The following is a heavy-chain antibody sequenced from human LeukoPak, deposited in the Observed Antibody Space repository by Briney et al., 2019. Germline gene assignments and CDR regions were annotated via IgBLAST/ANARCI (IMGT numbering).Heavy chain of an antibody. CDR2: ISGSGGST. CDR1: GFTFSSYA. D-gene: IGHD6-6*01. J-gene: IGHJ4*02. V-gene: IGHV3-23*01. CDR3: ARGRNRGIAARIYYFDY. Sequence: GGSLRLSCAASGFTFSSYAMSWVRQAPGKGLEWVSAISGSGGSTYYADSVKGRFTISRDNSKNTLYLQMNSLRAEDTAVYYCARGRNRGIAARIYYFDYWGQGTLVTVSS.